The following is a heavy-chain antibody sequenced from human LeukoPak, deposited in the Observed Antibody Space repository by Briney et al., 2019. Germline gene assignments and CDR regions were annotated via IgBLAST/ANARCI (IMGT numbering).Heavy chain of an antibody. Sequence: ASVKVSCKASGGTFSSYAISWVRQAPGQRLEWMGWINAGNGNTKYSQKFQGRVTITRDTSASTAYMELSSLRSEDTAVCYCASGRLPFDYWGQGTLVTVSS. CDR3: ASGRLPFDY. D-gene: IGHD1-26*01. CDR1: GGTFSSYA. J-gene: IGHJ4*02. V-gene: IGHV1-3*01. CDR2: INAGNGNT.